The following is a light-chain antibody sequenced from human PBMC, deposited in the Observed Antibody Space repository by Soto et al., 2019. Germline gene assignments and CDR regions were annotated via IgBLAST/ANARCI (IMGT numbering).Light chain of an antibody. CDR2: DDS. J-gene: IGLJ2*01. CDR1: RIGSKS. V-gene: IGLV3-21*02. CDR3: QVWDSRDDHRV. Sequence: SYELTQPPSVSVAPGQTARITCGGNRIGSKSVHWFQQKPGQAPVLVVHDDSDRPSGIPERFSGSNSGGTATLTISRVEAGDEAEYYCQVWDSRDDHRVFGGWTQHTVL.